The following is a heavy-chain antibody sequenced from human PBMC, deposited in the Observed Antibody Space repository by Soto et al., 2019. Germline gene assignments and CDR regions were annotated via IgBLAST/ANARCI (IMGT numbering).Heavy chain of an antibody. D-gene: IGHD6-19*01. CDR3: ARVSGISVAEV. CDR2: INAGNANT. V-gene: IGHV1-3*01. Sequence: QVQLVQSGAEVKKHGASVKVSCKASGYTFTNYAMHWVREAPGQRLEWMGWINAGNANTKYSQRFQGRVTITRDTSASTAYMELSSLRSEDTAVYYCARVSGISVAEVWGQGTLVTVSS. CDR1: GYTFTNYA. J-gene: IGHJ4*02.